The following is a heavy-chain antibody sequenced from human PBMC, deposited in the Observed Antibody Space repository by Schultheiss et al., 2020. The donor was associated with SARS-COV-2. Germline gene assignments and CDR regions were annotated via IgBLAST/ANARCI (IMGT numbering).Heavy chain of an antibody. J-gene: IGHJ5*02. CDR2: ISGSGKST. Sequence: GGSLRLSCADSGFTFSSYAMHWVRQAPGKGLEWVSAISGSGKSTYYADSVKGRFTISRDNSKNTLYLQMNSLRAEDTAVYYCAKDRGSSSFVGENWFDPWGQGTLVTVSS. CDR3: AKDRGSSSFVGENWFDP. CDR1: GFTFSSYA. D-gene: IGHD6-13*01. V-gene: IGHV3-23*01.